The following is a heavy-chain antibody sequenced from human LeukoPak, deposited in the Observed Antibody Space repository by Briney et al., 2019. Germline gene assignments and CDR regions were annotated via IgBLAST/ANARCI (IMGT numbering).Heavy chain of an antibody. J-gene: IGHJ4*02. D-gene: IGHD3-10*01. CDR2: INTNTGNP. CDR3: ARVMVRGVILSGY. Sequence: ASVKVSCKASGYTFASYTMNWVRQAPGQGLEWMGWINTNTGNPTYAQGFTGRFVFSLDTSVSTAYLQISSLKAEDTAVYYCARVMVRGVILSGYWGQGTLVTVSS. V-gene: IGHV7-4-1*02. CDR1: GYTFASYT.